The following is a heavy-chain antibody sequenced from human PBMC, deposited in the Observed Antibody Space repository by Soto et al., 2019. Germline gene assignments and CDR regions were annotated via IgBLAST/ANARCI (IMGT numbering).Heavy chain of an antibody. J-gene: IGHJ4*02. D-gene: IGHD5-18*01. Sequence: SVKVSCKASGGTFSSYAISWVRQAPGQGLEWMGGIIPIFGTANCAQKFQGRVTITADESTSTAYMELSSLRSEDTAVYYCASVDTAMDTTGGFDYWGQGTLVTVSS. CDR3: ASVDTAMDTTGGFDY. V-gene: IGHV1-69*13. CDR2: IIPIFGTA. CDR1: GGTFSSYA.